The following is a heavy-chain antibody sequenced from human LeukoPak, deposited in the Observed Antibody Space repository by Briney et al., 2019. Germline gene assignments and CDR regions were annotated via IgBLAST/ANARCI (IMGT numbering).Heavy chain of an antibody. D-gene: IGHD3-22*01. Sequence: ASVKVSCKASGYTFTSYGISWVRQAPRQGLEWMGWISAYNGNTNYAQKLQGRVTMTTDTSTSTAYMELRSLRSDDTAVYYCARVYDSSGYYYRGFDYWGQGTLVTVSS. CDR3: ARVYDSSGYYYRGFDY. J-gene: IGHJ4*02. CDR1: GYTFTSYG. CDR2: ISAYNGNT. V-gene: IGHV1-18*01.